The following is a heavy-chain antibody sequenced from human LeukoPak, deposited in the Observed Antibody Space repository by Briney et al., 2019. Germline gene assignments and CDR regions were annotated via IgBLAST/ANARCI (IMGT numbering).Heavy chain of an antibody. J-gene: IGHJ5*02. V-gene: IGHV3-21*01. Sequence: GGSLRLSCAASGFTFSSYSMNWVRQAPGKGLEWVSSITSSSTYIYYADSVKGRFTISRDNAKNSLYLQTNSLRAEDTAVYYCARDYFDPWGQGTLVTVSS. CDR2: ITSSSTYI. CDR1: GFTFSSYS. CDR3: ARDYFDP.